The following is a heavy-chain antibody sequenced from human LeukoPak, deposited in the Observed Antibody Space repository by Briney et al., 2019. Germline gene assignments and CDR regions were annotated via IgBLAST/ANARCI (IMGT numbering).Heavy chain of an antibody. CDR2: IYYSGST. Sequence: SETLSLTCTVSGGSISSSSHYWSWIRQPPGKGLEWIGYIYYSGSTNYNPSLKSRVTISVDTSKNQFSLKLSSVTAADTAVYYCARVWEAAPRQYYFDYWGQGTLVTVSS. V-gene: IGHV4-61*01. CDR3: ARVWEAAPRQYYFDY. J-gene: IGHJ4*02. D-gene: IGHD6-13*01. CDR1: GGSISSSSHY.